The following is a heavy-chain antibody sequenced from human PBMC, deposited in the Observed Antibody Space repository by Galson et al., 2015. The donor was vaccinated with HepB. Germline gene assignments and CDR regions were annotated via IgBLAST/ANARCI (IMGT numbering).Heavy chain of an antibody. J-gene: IGHJ4*02. V-gene: IGHV3-23*01. D-gene: IGHD2-8*01. CDR2: ISGSGGST. Sequence: SLRLSCAASGFTFSSYAMSWVRQAPGKGLEWVSAISGSGGSTYYADSVKGRFTISRDNSKNTLYLQMNSLRAEDTAVYYCANRMGEYCTNGVCHWGLDYWGQGTLVTVSS. CDR1: GFTFSSYA. CDR3: ANRMGEYCTNGVCHWGLDY.